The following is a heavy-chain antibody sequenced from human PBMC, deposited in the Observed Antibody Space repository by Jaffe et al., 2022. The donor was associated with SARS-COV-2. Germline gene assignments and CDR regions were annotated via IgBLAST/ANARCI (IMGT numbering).Heavy chain of an antibody. CDR1: GFTFSDYY. D-gene: IGHD2-15*01. Sequence: QLVESGGALVKPGGSLRLSCAASGFTFSDYYMSWIRQAPGKGLEWISYITSSGGTMYYADSVRGRFTISRDNAKNSLYLQMNSLRAEDTAVYYCARERDCNGNTCYYHLNYWGQGTLVTVSS. J-gene: IGHJ4*02. CDR3: ARERDCNGNTCYYHLNY. V-gene: IGHV3-11*01. CDR2: ITSSGGTM.